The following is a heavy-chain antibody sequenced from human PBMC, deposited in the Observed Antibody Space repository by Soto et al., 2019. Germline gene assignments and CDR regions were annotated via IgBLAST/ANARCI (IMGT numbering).Heavy chain of an antibody. CDR3: ARAPRGNYGYPSYFDY. Sequence: QVQLQESGPGLVKPSETLSLTCTVSGGSISSYYWSWIRQPPGKGLEWIGYIYYSGGTNYNPSLKGRVTISVDTSKNQFSLKLSSVTAADTAVYYCARAPRGNYGYPSYFDYWGQGTLVTVSS. CDR2: IYYSGGT. CDR1: GGSISSYY. D-gene: IGHD3-10*01. V-gene: IGHV4-59*01. J-gene: IGHJ4*02.